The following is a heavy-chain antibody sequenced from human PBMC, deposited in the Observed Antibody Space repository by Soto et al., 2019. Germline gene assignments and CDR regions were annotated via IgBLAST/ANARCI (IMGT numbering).Heavy chain of an antibody. CDR2: SDTYNENA. CDR1: GYTFTDYD. J-gene: IGHJ5*02. V-gene: IGHV1-18*04. Sequence: GASVKVSCKSSGYTFTDYDITWVRQAPGQGLEWMGWSDTYNENANYAQKFRGRVTMTTDTSTSTAYMELRSLRSDDTAIYYCARLKIHDYGDYVNWFDPWGQGTLVTVSS. D-gene: IGHD4-17*01. CDR3: ARLKIHDYGDYVNWFDP.